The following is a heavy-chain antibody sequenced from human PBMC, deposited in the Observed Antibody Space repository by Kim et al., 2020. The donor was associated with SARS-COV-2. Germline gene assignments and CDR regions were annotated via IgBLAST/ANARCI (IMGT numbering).Heavy chain of an antibody. Sequence: GGSLRLSCAATGFTFSSFGMSWVRQAPRKGLEWVSSIGINGGRYYADSVKGRFAISRDNSKSTLYLQMNSLRAEDTAVYYCAKTKFMDVWGQGTTVTVSS. CDR1: GFTFSSFG. CDR2: IGINGGR. CDR3: AKTKFMDV. V-gene: IGHV3-23*01. J-gene: IGHJ6*02.